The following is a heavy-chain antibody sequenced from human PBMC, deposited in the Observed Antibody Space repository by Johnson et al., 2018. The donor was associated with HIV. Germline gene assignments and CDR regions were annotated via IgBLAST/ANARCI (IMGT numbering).Heavy chain of an antibody. V-gene: IGHV3-20*04. CDR3: ARGGRGYQNIHDPFDI. Sequence: VQLVESGGGVVRPGGSLRLSCAAAGFTFDDYGMSWVRQAPGKGLEWVSGINWNGVRTGYLDSMKGRFTISRDNAKNSLYLQMNSQRVEDTALYYCARGGRGYQNIHDPFDIWGQGTMVTVSS. CDR2: INWNGVRT. D-gene: IGHD3-16*02. J-gene: IGHJ3*02. CDR1: GFTFDDYG.